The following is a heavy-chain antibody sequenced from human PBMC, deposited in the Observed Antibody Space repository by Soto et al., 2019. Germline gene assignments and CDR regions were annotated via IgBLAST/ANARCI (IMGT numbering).Heavy chain of an antibody. CDR1: GFIFSNYY. J-gene: IGHJ4*02. CDR2: ISGSGGST. D-gene: IGHD3-22*01. CDR3: AKDFMRNYYDSIPHTDY. V-gene: IGHV3-23*01. Sequence: GGSLRLSCTASGFIFSNYYMSWIRQAPGEGLEWVSAISGSGGSTYYADSVKGRFTISRDNSKNTLYLQMNSLRAEDTAVYYCAKDFMRNYYDSIPHTDYWGQGTLVTVSS.